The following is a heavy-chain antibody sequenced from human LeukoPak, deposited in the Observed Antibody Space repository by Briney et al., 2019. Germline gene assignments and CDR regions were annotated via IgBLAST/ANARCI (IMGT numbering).Heavy chain of an antibody. J-gene: IGHJ5*02. CDR2: IYTSGST. CDR1: GGSISSYY. V-gene: IGHV4-4*07. Sequence: SETLSLTCTVSGGSISSYYWSWIRQPAGKGLEWIGRIYTSGSTNYNPSLKSRFTMSVDTSKNQFSLKLSSVTAADTAVYYCARDGRRAAGRGYHSNWFDPWGQGTLVTVSS. CDR3: ARDGRRAAGRGYHSNWFDP. D-gene: IGHD6-13*01.